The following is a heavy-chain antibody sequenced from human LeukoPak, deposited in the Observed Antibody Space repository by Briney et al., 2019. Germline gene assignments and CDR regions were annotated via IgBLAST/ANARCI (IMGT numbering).Heavy chain of an antibody. CDR1: GYTFTSYY. CDR3: ARDGGYCSSTSCYLDYYMDV. V-gene: IGHV1-46*01. CDR2: INPSGGST. Sequence: ASVKVSCKASGYTFTSYYMHWVRQAPGQGLEWMGIINPSGGSTSYAQRFQGRVTMTRDTSISTAYMELSRLRSDDTAVYYCARDGGYCSSTSCYLDYYMDVWGKGTTVTVSS. J-gene: IGHJ6*03. D-gene: IGHD2-2*03.